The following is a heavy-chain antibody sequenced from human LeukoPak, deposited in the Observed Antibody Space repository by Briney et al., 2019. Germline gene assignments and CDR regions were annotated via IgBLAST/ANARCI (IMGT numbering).Heavy chain of an antibody. CDR3: ARELVKQLVWDY. Sequence: ASVKVSCKASGYTFTGYYMHWVRQAPGQGLEWMGGINPNSGGTNYAQKFQGRVTMTRDTSISTAYMELSRLRSDDTAVYYCARELVKQLVWDYWGQGTLVTVSS. CDR1: GYTFTGYY. V-gene: IGHV1-2*02. CDR2: INPNSGGT. D-gene: IGHD6-13*01. J-gene: IGHJ4*02.